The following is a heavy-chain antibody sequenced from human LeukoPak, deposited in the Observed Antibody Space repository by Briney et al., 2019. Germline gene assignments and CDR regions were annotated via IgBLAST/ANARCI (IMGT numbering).Heavy chain of an antibody. D-gene: IGHD5-18*01. CDR3: ASGYSYGNGYYYYYMDV. Sequence: SETLSLTCAVYGGSFSGYYWSWIRQPPGKGLEWIGEINHSGSTNYNPSLKSRVTISVDTSKNQFSLKLSSVTAADTAVYYCASGYSYGNGYYYYYMDVWGKGTTVTVSS. J-gene: IGHJ6*03. V-gene: IGHV4-34*01. CDR1: GGSFSGYY. CDR2: INHSGST.